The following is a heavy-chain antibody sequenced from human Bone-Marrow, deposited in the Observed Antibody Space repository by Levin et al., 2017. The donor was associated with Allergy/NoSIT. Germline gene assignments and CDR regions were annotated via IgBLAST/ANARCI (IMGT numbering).Heavy chain of an antibody. Sequence: GGSLRLSCAASGFTFDDYAMHWVRQAPGKGLEWVSGISWNSGSIGYADSVKGRFTISRDNAKNSLYLQMNSLRAEDTALYYCAKESSRIAAAGYFDYWGQGTLVTVSS. CDR1: GFTFDDYA. J-gene: IGHJ4*02. CDR3: AKESSRIAAAGYFDY. V-gene: IGHV3-9*01. CDR2: ISWNSGSI. D-gene: IGHD6-13*01.